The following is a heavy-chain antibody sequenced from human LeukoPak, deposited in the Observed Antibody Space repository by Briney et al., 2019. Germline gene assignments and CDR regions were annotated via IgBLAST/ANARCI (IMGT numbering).Heavy chain of an antibody. CDR1: AYSFSSYW. CDR2: IFPDDSDT. J-gene: IGHJ3*02. V-gene: IGHV5-51*01. CDR3: ARQGYVANAFDI. Sequence: GESLKISCKGAAYSFSSYWIGWVRQMPGKGLEWMGIIFPDDSDTRYSPSFQGQVNISADKSISTAYLQWSSLKASDTAMYYCARQGYVANAFDIWGQGTMVTVSS. D-gene: IGHD5-12*01.